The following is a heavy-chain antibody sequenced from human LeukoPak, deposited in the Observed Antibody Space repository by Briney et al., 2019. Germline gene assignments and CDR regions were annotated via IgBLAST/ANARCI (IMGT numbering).Heavy chain of an antibody. V-gene: IGHV4-61*01. J-gene: IGHJ3*02. Sequence: MASETLSLTCTVSGYSINSGYYWVWIRQPPGKGLEWIGYIYYSGITNYNPSLKSRVTISVDTSKNQFSLKLSSVTAADTAVYYCARAGRWEGRPHAFDIWGQGTMVAVSS. D-gene: IGHD1-26*01. CDR1: GYSINSGYY. CDR3: ARAGRWEGRPHAFDI. CDR2: IYYSGIT.